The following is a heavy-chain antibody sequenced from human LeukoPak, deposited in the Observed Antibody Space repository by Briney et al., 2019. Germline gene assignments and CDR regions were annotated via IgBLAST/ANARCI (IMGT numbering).Heavy chain of an antibody. CDR2: ISGSGGST. CDR3: AKDLLAAAGGPLDY. CDR1: GFTFSSYA. V-gene: IGHV3-23*01. D-gene: IGHD6-13*01. Sequence: GGSLRLSCAASGFTFSSYAMSWVRQAPGKGLEWVSAISGSGGSTYYADSVKGRFAISRDNSKNTLCLQMNSLRAEDTAVYYCAKDLLAAAGGPLDYWGQGTLVTVSS. J-gene: IGHJ4*02.